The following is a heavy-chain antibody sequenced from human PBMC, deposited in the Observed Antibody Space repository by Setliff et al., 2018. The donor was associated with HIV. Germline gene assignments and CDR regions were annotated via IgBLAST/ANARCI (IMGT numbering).Heavy chain of an antibody. J-gene: IGHJ4*02. Sequence: GESLKISCKASGYSFTNYWVGWVRQMPGNGLEWVGLIWPDDSDTIYSLSFQGQVTLSADKSITTVYLQWNSLKAPDTAIYYCARLSKFYDFWTPNYWGQGTLVTVSS. CDR2: IWPDDSDT. CDR1: GYSFTNYW. V-gene: IGHV5-51*01. CDR3: ARLSKFYDFWTPNY. D-gene: IGHD3-3*01.